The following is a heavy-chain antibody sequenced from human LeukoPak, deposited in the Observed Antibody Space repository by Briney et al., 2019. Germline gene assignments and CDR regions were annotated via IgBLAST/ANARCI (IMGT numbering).Heavy chain of an antibody. CDR2: ISGSGGST. V-gene: IGHV3-23*01. D-gene: IGHD5-18*01. CDR1: GFTFSSYA. J-gene: IGHJ3*02. Sequence: GGSLRLSCAASGFTFSSYAMSWVRQAPGKGLEWVSTISGSGGSTYYADSVKGRFTISRDNSKNTLYLQMNSLRAEDTTVYYCAKDGYPGDAFDIWGQGTMVTVSS. CDR3: AKDGYPGDAFDI.